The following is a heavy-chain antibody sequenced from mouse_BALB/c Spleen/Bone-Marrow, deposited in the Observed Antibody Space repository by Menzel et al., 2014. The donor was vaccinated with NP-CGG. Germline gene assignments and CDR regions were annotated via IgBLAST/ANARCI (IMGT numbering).Heavy chain of an antibody. D-gene: IGHD2-3*01. CDR3: ARYDSPAWFAY. CDR1: GYTFTSYW. V-gene: IGHV1S81*02. J-gene: IGHJ3*01. Sequence: VQLQQSGAELVKPGASVKLSCKASGYTFTSYWIHWVKLRPGHGLEWIGEINPSNGRTNYNEKFKNKATLTVDRSSSTAYIQLSSLTSEDSAVYYCARYDSPAWFAYWGQGTLVTVS. CDR2: INPSNGRT.